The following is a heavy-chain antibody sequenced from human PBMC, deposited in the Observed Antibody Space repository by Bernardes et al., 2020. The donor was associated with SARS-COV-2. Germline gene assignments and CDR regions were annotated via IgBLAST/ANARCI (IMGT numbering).Heavy chain of an antibody. V-gene: IGHV4-31*03. CDR2: IYYSEST. CDR1: GGSISSGGYY. CDR3: ARAPMIVVVIDAFDI. Sequence: SETLSLTCTVSGGSISSGGYYWSWIRQHPGKGLEWIGYIYYSESTYYNPSLKSRVTISVDTSKNQFSLKLSSVTAADTAVYYCARAPMIVVVIDAFDIWGQGTMVTVSS. D-gene: IGHD3-22*01. J-gene: IGHJ3*02.